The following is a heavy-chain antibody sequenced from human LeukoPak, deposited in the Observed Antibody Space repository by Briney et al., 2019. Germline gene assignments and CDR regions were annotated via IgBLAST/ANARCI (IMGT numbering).Heavy chain of an antibody. V-gene: IGHV4-39*01. Sequence: SETLSLTCTVSGGSVSSTGFYWGWIRQPPGKGLEWIGSIYYSGTTYYNPSLKSRVTMSVDTPKNQVSLKMSSVSAADTAVYYCARLPHYDFWSVYYTHFDYWGQRTRGSVSS. CDR3: ARLPHYDFWSVYYTHFDY. CDR2: IYYSGTT. CDR1: GGSVSSTGFY. J-gene: IGHJ4*02. D-gene: IGHD3-3*01.